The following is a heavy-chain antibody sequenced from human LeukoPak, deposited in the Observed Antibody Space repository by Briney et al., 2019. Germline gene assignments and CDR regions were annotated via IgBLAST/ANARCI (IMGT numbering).Heavy chain of an antibody. CDR2: ISSSSSYI. CDR3: ARKRATSYAFDI. J-gene: IGHJ3*02. Sequence: GGSLRLSCAASGFTISSYSMNWVRQAPGPGLEWVSSISSSSSYIYYADSVKGRFTISRDNAKNSLYLQMNSLRAEDTAVYYCARKRATSYAFDIWGQGTMVTVSS. D-gene: IGHD5-12*01. CDR1: GFTISSYS. V-gene: IGHV3-21*01.